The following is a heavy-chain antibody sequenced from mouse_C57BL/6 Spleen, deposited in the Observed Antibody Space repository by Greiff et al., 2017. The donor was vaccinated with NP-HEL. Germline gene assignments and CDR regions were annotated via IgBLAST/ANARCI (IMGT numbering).Heavy chain of an antibody. CDR3: ARHEKDY. CDR2: ISSGGSYT. CDR1: GFTFSSYG. Sequence: EVKLVESGGDLVKPGGSLKLSCAASGFTFSSYGMSWVRQTPDKRLEWVATISSGGSYTYYPDSVKGRFTISRDNAKNTLYLQMSSLKSEDTAMYYCARHEKDYWGQGTTLTVSS. V-gene: IGHV5-6*01. J-gene: IGHJ2*01.